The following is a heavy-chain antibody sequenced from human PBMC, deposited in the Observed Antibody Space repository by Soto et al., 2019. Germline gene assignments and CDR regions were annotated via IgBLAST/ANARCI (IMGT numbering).Heavy chain of an antibody. J-gene: IGHJ4*02. CDR1: GFTFSSYG. D-gene: IGHD6-19*01. V-gene: IGHV3-30*18. CDR2: ISYDGSNK. CDR3: AKLGQWLDFY. Sequence: GGSLRLSCAASGFTFSSYGMHWVRQAPGKGLEWVAVISYDGSNKYYADSVKGRFTISRDNSKNTLYLQMNSLRAEDTAVYYCAKLGQWLDFYWGQGTLVTVSS.